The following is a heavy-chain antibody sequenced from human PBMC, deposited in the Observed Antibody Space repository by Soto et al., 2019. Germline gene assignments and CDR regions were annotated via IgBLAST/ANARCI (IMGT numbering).Heavy chain of an antibody. J-gene: IGHJ4*02. V-gene: IGHV3-64D*06. D-gene: IGHD3-22*01. Sequence: GGSLRLSCAASGFSFSDYYMSWIRQAPGKGLEYVSSISTNGGSTHYADSVKGRFTISRDNSKNTQYLQMSSLRADDTAVYYCVKGDYYYDSSGYYLLDYCGPGTLVPVSS. CDR2: ISTNGGST. CDR3: VKGDYYYDSSGYYLLDY. CDR1: GFSFSDYY.